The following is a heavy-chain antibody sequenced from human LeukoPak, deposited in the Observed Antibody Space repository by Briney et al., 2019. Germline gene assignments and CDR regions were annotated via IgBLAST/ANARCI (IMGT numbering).Heavy chain of an antibody. V-gene: IGHV1-2*02. CDR2: IETKSGGT. D-gene: IGHD2-2*02. CDR3: AREMGVVPTAIPTVDS. Sequence: ASVKVSCTASGYTFTGHFMHWVRQAPGQGLEWMGWIETKSGGTHYGHKFQGRVTMTRDTSMSTAYMELSRLKADDTAVYYCAREMGVVPTAIPTVDSWGQGTLVTVSS. J-gene: IGHJ4*02. CDR1: GYTFTGHF.